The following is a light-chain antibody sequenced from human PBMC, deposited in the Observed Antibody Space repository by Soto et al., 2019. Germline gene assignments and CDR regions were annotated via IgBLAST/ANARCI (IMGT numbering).Light chain of an antibody. J-gene: IGKJ2*01. Sequence: EIVLTQSPGTLSLSPGERATLSCRASQSVRNSYFAWYQQKPGQAPRLLIYGASSRAPGIPDRFSGSGSGTDFTLTISRLEPEDFAVYYCQQYGSSPQNTFGQGTKLEIK. CDR3: QQYGSSPQNT. CDR1: QSVRNSY. V-gene: IGKV3-20*01. CDR2: GAS.